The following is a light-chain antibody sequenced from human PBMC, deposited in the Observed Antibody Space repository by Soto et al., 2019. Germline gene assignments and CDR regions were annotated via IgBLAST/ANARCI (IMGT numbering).Light chain of an antibody. CDR2: WAS. CDR3: QQYYSGRT. Sequence: DIVMTQSPDSLAVSLGERTTINCRSSQSVFHRSKRKNYLAWYQQKAGQPPKLLISWASTRESGVPDRFSGSGSGTDFTLTSSSLQAEDVATYCCQQYYSGRTFGQGTKVEI. CDR1: QSVFHRSKRKNY. J-gene: IGKJ1*01. V-gene: IGKV4-1*01.